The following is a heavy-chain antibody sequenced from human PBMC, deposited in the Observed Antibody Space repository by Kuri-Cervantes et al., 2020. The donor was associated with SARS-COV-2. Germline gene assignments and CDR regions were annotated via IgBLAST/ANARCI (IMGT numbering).Heavy chain of an antibody. CDR3: ARDQGTHIAAASFDY. CDR1: GFLFSASA. CDR2: VRGKANNYAT. V-gene: IGHV3-73*01. J-gene: IGHJ4*02. Sequence: GESLKISCEVSGFLFSASAIHWVRQGSGKGLEWVGRVRGKANNYATAYAASVKGRFTISRDDSKNMAYLQMNSLKTEDTAVYYCARDQGTHIAAASFDYWGQGTLVTVSS. D-gene: IGHD6-13*01.